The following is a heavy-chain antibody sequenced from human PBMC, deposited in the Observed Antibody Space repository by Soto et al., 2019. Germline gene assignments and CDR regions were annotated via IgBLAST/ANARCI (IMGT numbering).Heavy chain of an antibody. CDR2: INHSGST. CDR1: GGSFSGYY. CDR3: ARGCYDFWSGYYCYYYYYGMDV. D-gene: IGHD3-3*01. V-gene: IGHV4-34*01. Sequence: SETLSLTCAVYGGSFSGYYWSWIRQPPGKGLEWIGEINHSGSTNYNPSLKSRVTISVDTSKNQFSLKLSSETAADTAVYYCARGCYDFWSGYYCYYYYYGMDVWGQGTTVTV. J-gene: IGHJ6*02.